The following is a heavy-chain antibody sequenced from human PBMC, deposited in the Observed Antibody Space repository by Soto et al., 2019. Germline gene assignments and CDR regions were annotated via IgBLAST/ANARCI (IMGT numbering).Heavy chain of an antibody. CDR3: ATGPIRDCSNYVVSRYYYYMDV. D-gene: IGHD4-4*01. V-gene: IGHV1-24*01. CDR1: GYTLTELS. J-gene: IGHJ6*03. Sequence: ASLKVSCKVSGYTLTELSMHWVRQAPGKGLEWMGGFDPEDGETIYAQKFQGRVTMTEDTSTDTAYMELSSLRSEDTAVYYCATGPIRDCSNYVVSRYYYYMDVWGKGTTVTVSS. CDR2: FDPEDGET.